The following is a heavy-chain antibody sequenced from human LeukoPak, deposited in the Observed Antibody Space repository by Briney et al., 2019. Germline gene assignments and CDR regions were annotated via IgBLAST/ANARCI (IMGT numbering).Heavy chain of an antibody. CDR2: ISYDGSNK. V-gene: IGHV3-30*18. CDR1: GFTFSSYG. D-gene: IGHD3-10*01. CDR3: AKGSGRPNWFDP. J-gene: IGHJ5*02. Sequence: GGSLRLSCAASGFTFSSYGMHWVRQAPGKGLEWVAVISYDGSNKYYADSVKGRFTISRDNSKNTLYLQMNSLRAEDTAVYYCAKGSGRPNWFDPWGQGTLVTVSS.